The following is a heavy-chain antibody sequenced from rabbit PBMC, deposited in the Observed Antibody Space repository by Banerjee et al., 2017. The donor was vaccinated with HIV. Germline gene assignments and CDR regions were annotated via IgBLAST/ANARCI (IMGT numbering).Heavy chain of an antibody. Sequence: QSLEESGGDLVKPGASLTLTCKASGIDFSNHYYMCWVRQAPGKGLELIACIVTSTGSTWYASWVNGRFTISRSTSLNTVDLKMTSLTAADTATYFCARLGLIVGGIGNLWGPGTLVTVS. CDR2: IVTSTGST. J-gene: IGHJ4*01. CDR3: ARLGLIVGGIGNL. D-gene: IGHD4-2*01. V-gene: IGHV1S43*01. CDR1: GIDFSNHYY.